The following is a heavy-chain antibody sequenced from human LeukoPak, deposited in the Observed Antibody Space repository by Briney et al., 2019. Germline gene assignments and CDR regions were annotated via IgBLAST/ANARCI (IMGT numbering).Heavy chain of an antibody. Sequence: GGSLRLSCAASGFTFSSYGMHWVRQAPGKGLEWVAVISYDGSNKYYADSVKGRFTISRDNSKNTLYLQMNSLRAEDTAVYYCAKVGPGGVVTPNWFDPWGQGTLVTVSS. CDR3: AKVGPGGVVTPNWFDP. V-gene: IGHV3-30*18. J-gene: IGHJ5*02. CDR1: GFTFSSYG. CDR2: ISYDGSNK. D-gene: IGHD2-21*02.